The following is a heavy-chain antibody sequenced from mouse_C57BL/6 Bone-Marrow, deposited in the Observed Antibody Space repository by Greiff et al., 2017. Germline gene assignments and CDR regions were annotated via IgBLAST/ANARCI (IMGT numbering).Heavy chain of an antibody. J-gene: IGHJ3*01. CDR1: GYAFTNYL. CDR3: AKLRGFDY. CDR2: INPGSGGT. V-gene: IGHV1-54*01. Sequence: VQLQQSGAELVRPGTSVKVSCKASGYAFTNYLIEWVKQRPGQGLEWIGVINPGSGGTNYNEKFKGKATLTADKSSSTAYMQLSSLTSEDSAVYFCAKLRGFDYWGQGTLVTVSA. D-gene: IGHD2-4*01.